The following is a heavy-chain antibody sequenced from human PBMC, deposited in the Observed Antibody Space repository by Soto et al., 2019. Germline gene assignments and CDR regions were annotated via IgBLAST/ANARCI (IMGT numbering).Heavy chain of an antibody. CDR1: GSDFSTYS. D-gene: IGHD3-3*01. V-gene: IGHV3-48*02. J-gene: IGHJ6*02. Sequence: GGSLRLSCRASGSDFSTYSMNWVRQAPGQGLEWIAYVSLDSDSIQYADSVKGRFTISRDDAEDSLYLQMDSLRDEDTATYYCARLYYDYVWGQGTTVTVSS. CDR2: VSLDSDSI. CDR3: ARLYYDYV.